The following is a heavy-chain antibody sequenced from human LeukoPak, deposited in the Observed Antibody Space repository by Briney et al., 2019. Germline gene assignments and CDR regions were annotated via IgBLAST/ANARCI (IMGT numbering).Heavy chain of an antibody. J-gene: IGHJ4*02. CDR2: IYHSGST. D-gene: IGHD2-2*01. CDR1: GYSISSGYY. Sequence: ASETLSLTCTVSGYSISSGYYWGWIRQPPGKGLEWIGSIYHSGSTYYNPSLKSRVTISVDTSKNQLSLKLSSVTAADTAVYYCASGTVVPAAPWGYFDYWGQGTLVTVSS. CDR3: ASGTVVPAAPWGYFDY. V-gene: IGHV4-38-2*02.